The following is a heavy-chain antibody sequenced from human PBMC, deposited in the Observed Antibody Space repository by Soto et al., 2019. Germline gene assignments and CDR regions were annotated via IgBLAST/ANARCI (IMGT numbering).Heavy chain of an antibody. J-gene: IGHJ6*02. CDR2: VYHSGST. CDR1: GGSISSGGYS. V-gene: IGHV4-30-2*01. Sequence: QLQLQESGSGLVKPSQTLSLTCAVSGGSISSGGYSWSWIRQPPGKGLEWIGYVYHSGSTYYNPYLKSRVTISVDRSKNQFSLKLSSVTAADTAVYYCARDEGPLWFGGMDVWGQGTTVTVSS. CDR3: ARDEGPLWFGGMDV. D-gene: IGHD3-10*01.